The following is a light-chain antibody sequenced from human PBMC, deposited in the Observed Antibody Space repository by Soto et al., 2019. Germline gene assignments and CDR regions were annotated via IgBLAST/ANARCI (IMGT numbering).Light chain of an antibody. CDR2: DAS. Sequence: DRQMTQSPSTLSASVGDRVTITCRASQSISSWLAWYQQKPGKAPKLLIYDASNLETGVPSRFSGSGSGTDFTFTISSLQPEDIATYYCQPYDNLPLLGGGTKVDIK. CDR1: QSISSW. J-gene: IGKJ4*01. V-gene: IGKV1-33*01. CDR3: QPYDNLPL.